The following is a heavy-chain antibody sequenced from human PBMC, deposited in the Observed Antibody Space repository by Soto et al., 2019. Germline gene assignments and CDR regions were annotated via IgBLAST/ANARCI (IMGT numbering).Heavy chain of an antibody. CDR2: FDPEDGET. CDR1: GYTLTELS. V-gene: IGHV1-24*01. D-gene: IGHD1-20*01. CDR3: ATRGNWNRWFDP. Sequence: ASVKVSCKVSGYTLTELSMHWVRQAPGKGLEWMGGFDPEDGETIYAQKFQGRVTMTEDTSTDTAYMELSSLRSEDTAVYYCATRGNWNRWFDPWGQGTLVTVSS. J-gene: IGHJ5*02.